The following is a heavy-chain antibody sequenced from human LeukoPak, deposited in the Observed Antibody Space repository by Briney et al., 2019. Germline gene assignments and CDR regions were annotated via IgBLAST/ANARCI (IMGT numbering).Heavy chain of an antibody. D-gene: IGHD2/OR15-2a*01. Sequence: GGSLRLSCAASGFTFNSYAMSWVRQAPGKGLEWVSGIGGSGASTYYADSVKGRFTISRDNSENTLYLQMKSLRAEDTAVYYCASGGNCNRGTRRSPPPSDYWGRGTLVTVS. V-gene: IGHV3-23*01. CDR3: ASGGNCNRGTRRSPPPSDY. CDR1: GFTFNSYA. J-gene: IGHJ4*02. CDR2: IGGSGAST.